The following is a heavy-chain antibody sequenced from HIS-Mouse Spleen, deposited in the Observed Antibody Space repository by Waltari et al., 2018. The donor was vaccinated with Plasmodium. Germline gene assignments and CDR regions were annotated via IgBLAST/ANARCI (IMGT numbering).Heavy chain of an antibody. CDR3: ASSWYWYFDL. V-gene: IGHV3-7*01. J-gene: IGHJ2*01. CDR2: IKQDGSEK. CDR1: GFTFSSYW. D-gene: IGHD6-13*01. Sequence: EVQLVESGGGLVQPGGSLRLSCAASGFTFSSYWMSWVRQAAGKGLGWVANIKQDGSEKYYVDSVKGRFTIARDNAKNSRYLQMNSLRAEDTAVYYWASSWYWYFDLWGRGTLLTVSS.